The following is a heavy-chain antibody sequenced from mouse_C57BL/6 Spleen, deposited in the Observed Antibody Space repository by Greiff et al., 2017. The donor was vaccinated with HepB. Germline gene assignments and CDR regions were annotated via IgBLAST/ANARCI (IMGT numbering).Heavy chain of an antibody. CDR2: ISDGGSYT. CDR3: ARDAPYYGNYFDY. J-gene: IGHJ2*01. D-gene: IGHD2-10*01. CDR1: GFTFSSYA. V-gene: IGHV5-4*01. Sequence: EVMLVESGGGLVKPGGSLKLSCAASGFTFSSYAMSWVRQTPEKRLEWVATISDGGSYTYYPDNVKGRFTISRDNAKNNLYLQMSHLKSEDTAMYYCARDAPYYGNYFDYWGQGTTLTVSS.